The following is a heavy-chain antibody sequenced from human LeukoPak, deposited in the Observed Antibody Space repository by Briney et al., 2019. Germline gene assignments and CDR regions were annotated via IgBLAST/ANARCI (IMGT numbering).Heavy chain of an antibody. D-gene: IGHD7-27*01. CDR1: GFTFSDYY. J-gene: IGHJ4*02. V-gene: IGHV3-11*05. CDR2: ISSSSSYT. CDR3: ARDRNWGTYYFDY. Sequence: GGSLRLSCAASGFTFSDYYMSWIRQAPGHGLEWVSYISSSSSYTNYADSVKGRFTISRDNAKNSLYLQMNSLRAEDTAVYYCARDRNWGTYYFDYWGQGTLVTVSS.